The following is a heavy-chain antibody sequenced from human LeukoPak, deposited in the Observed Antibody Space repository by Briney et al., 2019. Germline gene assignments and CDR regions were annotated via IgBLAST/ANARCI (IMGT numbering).Heavy chain of an antibody. CDR2: IGDSGTRT. V-gene: IGHV3-23*01. CDR3: AKDRPNYFGSNGHYYRRNGDS. Sequence: GGSLRLSCAASGFTYSIFAMSWVRQAPGKGLEWVSTIGDSGTRTYYADSVKGRFTISRDNSKNTLYLQMSSLRAEDTAVFYCAKDRPNYFGSNGHYYRRNGDSWGQGTLVTVSS. J-gene: IGHJ5*01. CDR1: GFTYSIFA. D-gene: IGHD3-10*01.